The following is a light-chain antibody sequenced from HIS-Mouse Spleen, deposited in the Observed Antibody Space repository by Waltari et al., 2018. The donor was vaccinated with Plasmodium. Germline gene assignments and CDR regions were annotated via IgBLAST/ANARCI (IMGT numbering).Light chain of an antibody. CDR1: NIGSKN. Sequence: SYELTQPLSVSVALGQTARITCGGNNIGSKNVNWYQKKPGQAPVLVIYRDSNRPSWIPERFSGSNSGNTATLTISRAQAGDEADYYCQVWDSSTVVFGGGTKLTVL. CDR2: RDS. CDR3: QVWDSSTVV. V-gene: IGLV3-9*01. J-gene: IGLJ2*01.